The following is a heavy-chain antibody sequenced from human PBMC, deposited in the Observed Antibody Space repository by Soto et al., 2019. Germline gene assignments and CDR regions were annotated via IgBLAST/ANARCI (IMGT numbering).Heavy chain of an antibody. J-gene: IGHJ3*02. V-gene: IGHV1-3*01. CDR3: ASAPYDFWSWWAFDI. CDR1: GYTFTSYA. CDR2: INDGNGNT. Sequence: ASVKVSCKASGYTFTSYAIHWVRQAPGQRLEWMGWINDGNGNTKYSQKFQGRVTLTRDTSISTAYMEMSRLRSEDTAVYYCASAPYDFWSWWAFDIWGQGKMVPVSS. D-gene: IGHD3-3*01.